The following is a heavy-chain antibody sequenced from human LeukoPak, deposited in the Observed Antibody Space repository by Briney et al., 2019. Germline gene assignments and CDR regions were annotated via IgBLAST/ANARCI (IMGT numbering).Heavy chain of an antibody. CDR1: GGSISSSSYY. CDR2: IYYSGST. Sequence: SETLSLTCTVSGGSISSSSYYWGWIRQPPGKGLEWIGSIYYSGSTYYNPSLKSRVTISVDTSKNQFSLKLSSVTAADTVVYYCARPLWLAQYFQHWGQGTLVTVPS. V-gene: IGHV4-39*01. J-gene: IGHJ1*01. CDR3: ARPLWLAQYFQH. D-gene: IGHD6-19*01.